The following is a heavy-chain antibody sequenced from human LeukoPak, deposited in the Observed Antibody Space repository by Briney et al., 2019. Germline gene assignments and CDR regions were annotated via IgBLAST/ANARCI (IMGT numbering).Heavy chain of an antibody. Sequence: QSGGSLRLSCAASGFTVSSHYMSWVRQAPGKGLEWVSVIYSGGSTYYADSVKGRFTISRDNSKNTLYLQMNSLRAEDTAVYYCARAYYDFWSGSNWFDPWGQGTLVTVSS. V-gene: IGHV3-53*01. CDR1: GFTVSSHY. J-gene: IGHJ5*02. D-gene: IGHD3-3*01. CDR3: ARAYYDFWSGSNWFDP. CDR2: IYSGGST.